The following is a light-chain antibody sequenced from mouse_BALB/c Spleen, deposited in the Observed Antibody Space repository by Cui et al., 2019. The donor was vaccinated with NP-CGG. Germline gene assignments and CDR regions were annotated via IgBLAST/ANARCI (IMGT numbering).Light chain of an antibody. Sequence: QAVVRQESAPTTSPGETVTLTCRSSIGAVTTSNYANWVQEKPDHLFTGLIGGTNNRAPGVPARFSGSLIGDKAALTITGAQTEDEAIYFCALWYSNHWVFGGGTKLTVL. CDR2: GTN. CDR1: IGAVTTSNY. J-gene: IGLJ1*01. V-gene: IGLV1*01. CDR3: ALWYSNHWV.